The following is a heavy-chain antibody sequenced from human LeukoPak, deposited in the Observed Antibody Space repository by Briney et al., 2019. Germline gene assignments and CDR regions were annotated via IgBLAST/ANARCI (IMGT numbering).Heavy chain of an antibody. J-gene: IGHJ4*02. D-gene: IGHD1-26*01. V-gene: IGHV1-8*03. CDR2: MNPNSGNT. CDR1: GYTFTSYD. CDR3: ARGRGAAGFDY. Sequence: EASVKVSCKASGYTFTSYDINWVRQATGQGLEWMGWMNPNSGNTGYAQKFQGRVTITRNTSISTAYMELGSLRSEDTAVYYCARGRGAAGFDYWGQGTLVTVSS.